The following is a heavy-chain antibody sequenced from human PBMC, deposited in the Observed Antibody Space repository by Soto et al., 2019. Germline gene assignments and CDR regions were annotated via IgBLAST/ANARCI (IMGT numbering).Heavy chain of an antibody. J-gene: IGHJ4*02. D-gene: IGHD3-22*01. CDR3: VRKAYSYDGNGYVHYYFVN. CDR1: GGSISSGDYY. Sequence: SETRSLTCAVSGGSISSGDYYWSWIRQPPGKGLEWIGYIYYSGSTYYTPSLKSRLTISLDTSNNQFSLKLSSVTAADTAVYYCVRKAYSYDGNGYVHYYFVNWDQGALVTVSS. CDR2: IYYSGST. V-gene: IGHV4-30-4*01.